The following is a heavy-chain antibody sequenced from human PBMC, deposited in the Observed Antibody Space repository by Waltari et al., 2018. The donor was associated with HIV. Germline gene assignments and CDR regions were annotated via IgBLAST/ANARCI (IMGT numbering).Heavy chain of an antibody. J-gene: IGHJ4*02. CDR3: AREPIISVPGANYY. CDR2: INHSGYT. D-gene: IGHD6-19*01. CDR1: GGSFSGYF. Sequence: QVQLQQWGAGLLKPSETLSLTCAAYGGSFSGYFWSWIRQSPLKGLEWIGEINHSGYTNYNPSLLGRVRISLDKSKNQFSLNLSSLTAADTAIYYCAREPIISVPGANYYWGQGTPVTVSS. V-gene: IGHV4-34*01.